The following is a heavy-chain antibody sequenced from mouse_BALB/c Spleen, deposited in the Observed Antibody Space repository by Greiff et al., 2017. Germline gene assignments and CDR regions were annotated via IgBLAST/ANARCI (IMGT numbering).Heavy chain of an antibody. CDR2: ISYSGST. D-gene: IGHD3-1*01. V-gene: IGHV3-2*02. Sequence: EVKLVESGPGLVKPSQSLSLTCTVTGYSITSDYAWNWIRQFPGNKLEWMGYISYSGSTSYNPSLKSRISITRDTSKNQFFLQLNSVTTEDTATYYCAREARATYAMDYWGQGTSVTVSS. CDR1: GYSITSDYA. CDR3: AREARATYAMDY. J-gene: IGHJ4*01.